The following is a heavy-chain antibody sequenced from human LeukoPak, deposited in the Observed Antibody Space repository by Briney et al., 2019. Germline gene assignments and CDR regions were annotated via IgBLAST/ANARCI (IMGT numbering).Heavy chain of an antibody. CDR2: ISSSSSYI. J-gene: IGHJ6*03. CDR3: AAPERGYYYYMDV. CDR1: GFTFSSYS. Sequence: GGSLRLSCAASGFTFSSYSMNWVRQAPGKGLEWVSSISSSSSYIYYADSVKGRFTISRDNAKNSLYLQMNSLRAEDTAVYYCAAPERGYYYYMDVWGKGTTVTVS. V-gene: IGHV3-21*01.